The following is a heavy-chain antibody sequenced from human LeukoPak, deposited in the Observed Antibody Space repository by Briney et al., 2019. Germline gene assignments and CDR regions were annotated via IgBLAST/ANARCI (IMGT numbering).Heavy chain of an antibody. V-gene: IGHV3-48*04. CDR1: GFTFSSRS. CDR2: ISDSSSII. J-gene: IGHJ4*02. CDR3: ARVYDSSGYSDY. D-gene: IGHD3-22*01. Sequence: GGSLRLSCAASGFTFSSRSMNWVRQAPGKGLEWVSYISDSSSIIFYADSVKGRFTISRDNAKNSLYLQMNSLRAEDTAVYYCARVYDSSGYSDYWGQGTLVTVSS.